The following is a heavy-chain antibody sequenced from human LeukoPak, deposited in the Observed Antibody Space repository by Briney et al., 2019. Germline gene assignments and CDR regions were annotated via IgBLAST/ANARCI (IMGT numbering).Heavy chain of an antibody. CDR2: INHSGST. Sequence: GSLRLSCTVSGFTVSSNSMSWVRQAPGKGLEWIGEINHSGSTNYNPSLKSRVTISVDTSKNQFSLKLSSVTAADTAVYYCARGPYVLRFLEWFIGPEFDYWGQGTLVTVSS. D-gene: IGHD3-3*01. J-gene: IGHJ4*02. V-gene: IGHV4-34*01. CDR1: GFTVSSNS. CDR3: ARGPYVLRFLEWFIGPEFDY.